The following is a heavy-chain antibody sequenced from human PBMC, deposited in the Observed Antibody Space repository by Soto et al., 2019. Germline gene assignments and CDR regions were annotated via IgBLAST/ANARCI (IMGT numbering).Heavy chain of an antibody. CDR2: ISYYSGSI. D-gene: IGHD2-15*01. CDR1: GFRFDDYG. V-gene: IGHV3-9*01. J-gene: IGHJ6*02. CDR3: AKSMGGTANGMDV. Sequence: EVQLVESGGGLVQPGRSLRLSCAASGFRFDDYGMQWVRQVPGKGLEWCSGISYYSGSIGYAESVKGRFTISRDNAKNSLYLQMNSLRAEDTALYYCAKSMGGTANGMDVWGQGTTVTVSS.